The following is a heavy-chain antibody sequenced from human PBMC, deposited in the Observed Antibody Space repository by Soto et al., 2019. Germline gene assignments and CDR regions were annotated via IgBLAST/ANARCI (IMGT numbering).Heavy chain of an antibody. J-gene: IGHJ4*02. CDR3: AHGSGWLFDF. D-gene: IGHD6-19*01. Sequence: QITLKESGPTLVKPTQTLTLTCTFSGFSLISNAVGVGWFRQPPGKALEWLALIYWDDDNHYSPSLKSRLTFTKDTSKNQVVLIMTNMDPVDTATYYCAHGSGWLFDFWGQGTLVTVSS. CDR1: GFSLISNAVG. CDR2: IYWDDDN. V-gene: IGHV2-5*02.